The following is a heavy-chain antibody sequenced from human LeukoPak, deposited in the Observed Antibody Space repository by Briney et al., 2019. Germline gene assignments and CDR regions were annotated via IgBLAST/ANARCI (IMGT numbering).Heavy chain of an antibody. Sequence: GESLKISCKASGYRFPSYWITWVRQMPGKGLEWMGGIDPIDSYTTYSPSFRGHVTISADKSIATVYLQWSSLKASDTAMYYCARARVDTAMADFDYWGQGTLVTVSS. CDR1: GYRFPSYW. CDR2: IDPIDSYT. J-gene: IGHJ4*02. V-gene: IGHV5-10-1*01. CDR3: ARARVDTAMADFDY. D-gene: IGHD5-18*01.